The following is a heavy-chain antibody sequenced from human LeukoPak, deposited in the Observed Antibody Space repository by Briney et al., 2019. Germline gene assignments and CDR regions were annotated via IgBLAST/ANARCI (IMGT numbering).Heavy chain of an antibody. CDR3: ARGVYRSSTRCLDY. V-gene: IGHV3-7*05. Sequence: PGGSLRLSCTASGFTFSNYWMSWVRQTPEKGLEWVANIKQDGSEEVYVDSVKGRFTISRDNAKNSLYLQMNSLRAEDTAVYYCARGVYRSSTRCLDYWGQGTLVTVSS. CDR1: GFTFSNYW. J-gene: IGHJ4*02. CDR2: IKQDGSEE. D-gene: IGHD2-2*01.